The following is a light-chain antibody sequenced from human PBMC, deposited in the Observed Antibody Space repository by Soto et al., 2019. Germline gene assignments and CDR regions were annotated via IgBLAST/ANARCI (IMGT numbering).Light chain of an antibody. CDR2: KVS. J-gene: IGKJ4*01. CDR3: MQGTHWPRPLT. CDR1: QSLVYSDGNTY. Sequence: DVVMTQSPLSLPVTLGQPASISCRSSQSLVYSDGNTYLNWFQQRPGHSPRRLIYKVSNRDSGVPDRFSGSGSGTDFTLKISRVEAEDVGVYYCMQGTHWPRPLTFGGGPKVDIK. V-gene: IGKV2-30*01.